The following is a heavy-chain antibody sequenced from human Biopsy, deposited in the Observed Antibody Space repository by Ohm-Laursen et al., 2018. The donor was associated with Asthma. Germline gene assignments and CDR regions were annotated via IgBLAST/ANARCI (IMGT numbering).Heavy chain of an antibody. J-gene: IGHJ6*02. V-gene: IGHV1-18*01. CDR1: GYTFNSAG. Sequence: SVKVSCKTSGYTFNSAGITWVRQAPGQGLEWMGWISVYNGNTKVAQKLQGRVTMITDTSTSTAYMELRGLRSDDTAVYFCARAVDYSHYYGIDVWGQGTTVTVS. D-gene: IGHD3-10*01. CDR2: ISVYNGNT. CDR3: ARAVDYSHYYGIDV.